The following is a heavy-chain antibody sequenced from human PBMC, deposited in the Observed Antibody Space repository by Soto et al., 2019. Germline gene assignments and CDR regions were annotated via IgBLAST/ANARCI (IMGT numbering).Heavy chain of an antibody. Sequence: GGSLRLSCAASGFTFSTYAMHWVSQAPGKGLEFVSSISSSGGTTNYAYSVKGRFTVSRDNARDTLFLQMNSLRDEDTAVYYCARVAIASGGVIAVTYALDVWGQGTTVTVSS. V-gene: IGHV3-64*01. J-gene: IGHJ6*02. D-gene: IGHD3-16*02. CDR3: ARVAIASGGVIAVTYALDV. CDR1: GFTFSTYA. CDR2: ISSSGGTT.